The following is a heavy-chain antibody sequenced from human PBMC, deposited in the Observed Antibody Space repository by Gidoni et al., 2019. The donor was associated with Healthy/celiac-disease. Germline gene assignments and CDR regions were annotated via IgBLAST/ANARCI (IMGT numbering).Heavy chain of an antibody. V-gene: IGHV1-46*01. D-gene: IGHD3-22*01. Sequence: MHWVRQAPGQGLEWMGIINPSGGSTSYAQKFQGRVTMTRDTSTSTVYMELSSLRSEDTAVYYCAREVMSHYYDSSGPTALFDYWGQGTLVTVSS. CDR3: AREVMSHYYDSSGPTALFDY. J-gene: IGHJ4*02. CDR2: INPSGGST.